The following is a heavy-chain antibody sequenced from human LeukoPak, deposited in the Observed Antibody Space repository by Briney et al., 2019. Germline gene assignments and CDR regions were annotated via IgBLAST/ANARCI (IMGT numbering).Heavy chain of an antibody. CDR1: GFTFSGYS. V-gene: IGHV3-21*01. CDR3: ARDRDIAAAGRADY. D-gene: IGHD6-13*01. Sequence: GGSLRLSCASSGFTFSGYSMNWVRQAPGKGLEWDSSISSSSSYIYYADSVKGRFTISRDNAKNSLYLQMNSLRAEDTAVYYCARDRDIAAAGRADYWGQGTLVTVSS. J-gene: IGHJ4*02. CDR2: ISSSSSYI.